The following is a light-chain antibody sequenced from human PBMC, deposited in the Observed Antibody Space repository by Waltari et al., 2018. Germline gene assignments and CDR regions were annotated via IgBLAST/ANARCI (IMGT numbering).Light chain of an antibody. J-gene: IGKJ4*01. Sequence: DIQMTQSPSSLAASVGDRVTITCRASQGISKFLAWFRQNPGKAPESLIYGASSLQSGVPSRFSGSGSGTDFTLTISSLQPEDFASYYCQQYKTFPLTFGGGTKVEIK. V-gene: IGKV1-16*01. CDR3: QQYKTFPLT. CDR2: GAS. CDR1: QGISKF.